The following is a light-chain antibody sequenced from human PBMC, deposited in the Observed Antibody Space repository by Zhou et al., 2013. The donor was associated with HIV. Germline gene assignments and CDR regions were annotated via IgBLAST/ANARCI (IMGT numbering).Light chain of an antibody. V-gene: IGKV3-20*01. CDR2: GAS. CDR3: QQYGSSPVT. Sequence: EIVLTQSPGTLSLSPGERATLSCRASQSVSSSYLAWFQQKPGQAPRLLIYGASTRATGIPDRFSGSGSGTDFTLTIGRLEPEDFAVYFCQQYGSSPVTFGQGTKLEIK. J-gene: IGKJ2*01. CDR1: QSVSSSY.